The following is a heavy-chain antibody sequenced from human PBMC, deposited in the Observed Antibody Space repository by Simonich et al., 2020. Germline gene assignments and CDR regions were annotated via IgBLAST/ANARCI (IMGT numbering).Heavy chain of an antibody. CDR3: AREYSSSSDPYWYFDL. D-gene: IGHD6-6*01. V-gene: IGHV3-7*01. J-gene: IGHJ2*01. Sequence: EVQLVESGGGLVQPGGSLRLSCAASGFTFSSYWMSWVRQALGKGREWGAKIKPEGRGKYVLDSVKGRFTISRDNAKNSLYLQMNSLRAEDTAVYYCAREYSSSSDPYWYFDLWGRGTLVTVSS. CDR1: GFTFSSYW. CDR2: IKPEGRGK.